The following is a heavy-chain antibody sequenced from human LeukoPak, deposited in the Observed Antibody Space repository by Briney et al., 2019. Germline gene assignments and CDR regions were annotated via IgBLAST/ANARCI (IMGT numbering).Heavy chain of an antibody. J-gene: IGHJ5*02. D-gene: IGHD6-13*01. CDR1: GYTFTGYY. CDR3: ARTIAAAVFNWFDP. CDR2: INPNSGGT. Sequence: GASVKVSCKASGYTFTGYYMHWVRQAPGQGLEWMGWINPNSGGTNYAQKFQGRVTMTRDTSISTAYMELSRLRSDDTAVYYCARTIAAAVFNWFDPWGQGTLVTVSS. V-gene: IGHV1-2*02.